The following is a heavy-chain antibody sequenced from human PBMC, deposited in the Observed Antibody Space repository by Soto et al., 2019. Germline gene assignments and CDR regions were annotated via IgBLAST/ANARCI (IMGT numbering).Heavy chain of an antibody. V-gene: IGHV3-30*18. J-gene: IGHJ4*02. CDR1: GFTFGSYG. Sequence: GGSLRLSCAASGFTFGSYGMHWVRQAPGKGLEWVAVISYDGSNKYYADSVKGRFTISRDNSKNTLYLQMNSLRAEDTAVYYCAKENLRWNRCFDYWGQGTLVTVSS. D-gene: IGHD1-1*01. CDR3: AKENLRWNRCFDY. CDR2: ISYDGSNK.